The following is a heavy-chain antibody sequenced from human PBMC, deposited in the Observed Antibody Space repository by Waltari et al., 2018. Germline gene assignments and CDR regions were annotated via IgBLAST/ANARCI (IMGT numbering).Heavy chain of an antibody. CDR2: LYYSGST. CDR1: GGSISSYY. CDR3: ARDLWFGPPDGQSWYFDL. V-gene: IGHV4-59*01. Sequence: QVQLQESGPGLVKPSETLSLTCTVSGGSISSYYWSWIRQPPGKGLEWIGYLYYSGSTNYNPSLKSRVTISVDTAKNQCSLKLSSVTAADTAVYYCARDLWFGPPDGQSWYFDLWGRGTLVTVSS. J-gene: IGHJ2*01. D-gene: IGHD3-10*01.